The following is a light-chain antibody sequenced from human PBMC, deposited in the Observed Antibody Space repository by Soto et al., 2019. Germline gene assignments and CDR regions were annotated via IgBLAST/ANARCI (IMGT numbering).Light chain of an antibody. V-gene: IGKV4-1*01. J-gene: IGKJ1*01. CDR3: QQYYSTPRT. CDR2: WSS. Sequence: DIVMTQSPDSLAVSLGERATIDCKSSQSVLYSSNNKNYLALSQQKPGQPPKLLIYWSSTRESGVPDRFSGSGSGTDFTLTISSLQAEDVAVYYCQQYYSTPRTFGQGTKVEIK. CDR1: QSVLYSSNNKNY.